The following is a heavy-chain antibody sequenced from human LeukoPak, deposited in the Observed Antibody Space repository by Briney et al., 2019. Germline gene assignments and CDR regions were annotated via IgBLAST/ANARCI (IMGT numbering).Heavy chain of an antibody. V-gene: IGHV5-51*01. CDR3: AKLGSRLGDLSLRRYFDF. CDR1: GYSFTSYW. J-gene: IGHJ4*02. Sequence: GESLKISCKGSGYSFTSYWIGWVRQMPGKGLEWMGIIYPGDSDTRYSPSFQGQVTISADKSFSTAYMQWNSLKTSDTAMYYCAKLGSRLGDLSLRRYFDFWGQGTLVTVSS. D-gene: IGHD3-16*02. CDR2: IYPGDSDT.